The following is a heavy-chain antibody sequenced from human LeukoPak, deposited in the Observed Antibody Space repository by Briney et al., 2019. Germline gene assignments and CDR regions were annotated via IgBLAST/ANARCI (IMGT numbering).Heavy chain of an antibody. J-gene: IGHJ3*02. CDR1: GFTFSSYA. CDR2: ISGSGSNT. V-gene: IGHV3-23*01. D-gene: IGHD3-3*01. CDR3: ANIYDFWSGYYFDQDAFDI. Sequence: GGSLRLSCAASGFTFSSYAMSWVRQAPGKGLEWVSAISGSGSNTYYVDSVKGRFTISRDNSKNTLYLQMNSLRAEDTAVYYCANIYDFWSGYYFDQDAFDIWGQGTMVTVSS.